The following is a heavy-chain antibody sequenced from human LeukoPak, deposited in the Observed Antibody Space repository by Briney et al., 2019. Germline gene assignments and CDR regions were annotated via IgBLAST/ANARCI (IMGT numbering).Heavy chain of an antibody. CDR3: ARVGWLRPINWFDP. J-gene: IGHJ5*02. D-gene: IGHD5-12*01. Sequence: PSETLSLTCTVSGGSISCGGYYWSWIRQHPGKGLEWIGYIYYSGSTYYNPSLKSRVTISVDTSKNQFSLKLSSVTAADTAVYYCARVGWLRPINWFDPWGQGTLVTVSS. CDR2: IYYSGST. CDR1: GGSISCGGYY. V-gene: IGHV4-31*03.